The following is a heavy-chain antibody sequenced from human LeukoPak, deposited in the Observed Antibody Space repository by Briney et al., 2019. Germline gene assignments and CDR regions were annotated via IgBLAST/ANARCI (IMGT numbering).Heavy chain of an antibody. D-gene: IGHD6-19*01. CDR2: ISGSGGST. J-gene: IGHJ4*02. V-gene: IGHV3-23*01. Sequence: GGSLRLSCAASGFTFSSYAMSWVRQAPGKGLEWVSVISGSGGSTYYADSVKGRFTLSRDNAKNSLYLQMNSLRAEDTAVYYCVREVENTSGWYSHFDHWGQGTLVTVSS. CDR1: GFTFSSYA. CDR3: VREVENTSGWYSHFDH.